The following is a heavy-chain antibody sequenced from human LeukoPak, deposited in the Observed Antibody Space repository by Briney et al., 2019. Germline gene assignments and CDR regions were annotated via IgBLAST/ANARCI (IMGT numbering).Heavy chain of an antibody. CDR3: ARVFGYTYGHADY. Sequence: SETLSLTCAVYGGSFSGYYWSWIRQPPGKGLEWIGEINHSGSTNYNPSLKSRVTISVETSKNQFSLKLSSVTAADTAVYYCARVFGYTYGHADYWGQGTLVPVSS. D-gene: IGHD5-18*01. CDR2: INHSGST. CDR1: GGSFSGYY. J-gene: IGHJ4*02. V-gene: IGHV4-34*01.